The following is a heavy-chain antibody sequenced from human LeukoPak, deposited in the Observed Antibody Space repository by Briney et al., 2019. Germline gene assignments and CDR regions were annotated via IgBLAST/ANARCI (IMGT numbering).Heavy chain of an antibody. CDR2: IYHTGGP. Sequence: SETLSLTCNVSGASISSGGFYWSWIRQPPGMGLEWIGYIYHTGGPYSNPSLKSRVTISVDTSKNQFSLKLSSVTAADTAVYYCARDLTMVRGVPGYWGQGTLVTVSS. CDR3: ARDLTMVRGVPGY. V-gene: IGHV4-30-2*01. CDR1: GASISSGGFY. J-gene: IGHJ4*02. D-gene: IGHD3-10*01.